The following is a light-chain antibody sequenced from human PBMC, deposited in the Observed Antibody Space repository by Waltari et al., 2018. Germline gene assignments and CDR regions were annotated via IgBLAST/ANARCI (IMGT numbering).Light chain of an antibody. CDR1: NLGMKS. Sequence: SYVLTQPPSVSVAPGPTARITRGGNNLGMKSVPWYQQRPGQAPVLVVYEDSDRPSGIPERFSGSNSGNTATLTISRVEAGDEADYYCQVWDSSSDHYVVFGGGTKLTVL. V-gene: IGLV3-21*02. J-gene: IGLJ2*01. CDR2: EDS. CDR3: QVWDSSSDHYVV.